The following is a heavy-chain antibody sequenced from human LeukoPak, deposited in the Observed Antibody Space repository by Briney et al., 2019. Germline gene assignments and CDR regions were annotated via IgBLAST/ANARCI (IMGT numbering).Heavy chain of an antibody. CDR3: ASGRSDSFDI. CDR2: INRSGIT. J-gene: IGHJ3*02. V-gene: IGHV4-34*01. Sequence: PSETLSLTCAVYGGSFSGYYWTWIRQPPAKGLEWIGEINRSGITNYDPSLKSRVTISVDTSKSQFSLKLNSVTAADTAVYYCASGRSDSFDIWGQGTMVTVSS. CDR1: GGSFSGYY.